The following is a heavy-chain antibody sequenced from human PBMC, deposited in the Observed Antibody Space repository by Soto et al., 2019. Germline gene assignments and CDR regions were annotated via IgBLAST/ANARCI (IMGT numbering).Heavy chain of an antibody. CDR3: ARGVDVVVTAIRYGMDV. V-gene: IGHV4-34*01. Sequence: SETLSLTCAVYGGSFSGYYWSWIRQPPGKGLEWIREINHSGSTNYNPSLKSRVTISVDTSKNQFSLKLSSVTAADTAVYYCARGVDVVVTAIRYGMDVWGQGTTVTVSS. D-gene: IGHD2-21*02. J-gene: IGHJ6*02. CDR2: INHSGST. CDR1: GGSFSGYY.